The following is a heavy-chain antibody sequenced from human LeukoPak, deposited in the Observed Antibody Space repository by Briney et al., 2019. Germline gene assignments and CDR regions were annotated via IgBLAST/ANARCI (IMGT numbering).Heavy chain of an antibody. Sequence: GGSLRLSCAASGFTFSSYWMSWVRQAPGKGLGWVANIKKDGSEKYYVDSVKGRFTISRDNSKNTLYLQLSSLRAEDTAVYYCVKDQREAYGSGWSRDFDYWGQGTLVTVSS. CDR2: IKKDGSEK. CDR3: VKDQREAYGSGWSRDFDY. V-gene: IGHV3-7*01. CDR1: GFTFSSYW. D-gene: IGHD6-19*01. J-gene: IGHJ4*02.